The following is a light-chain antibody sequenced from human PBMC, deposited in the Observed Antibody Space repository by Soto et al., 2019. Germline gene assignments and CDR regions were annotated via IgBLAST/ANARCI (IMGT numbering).Light chain of an antibody. CDR2: DAS. V-gene: IGKV1-5*01. CDR1: QGISTW. Sequence: DIQMTQSPYTLSASVGDRVTITCRASQGISTWLAWYQQKPGTAPKLLIYDASSLESGVQSRFSGSGSGTEFTLTIRSLQPDDYATYYCKQYSSYSRTFGQGTKVDNK. J-gene: IGKJ1*01. CDR3: KQYSSYSRT.